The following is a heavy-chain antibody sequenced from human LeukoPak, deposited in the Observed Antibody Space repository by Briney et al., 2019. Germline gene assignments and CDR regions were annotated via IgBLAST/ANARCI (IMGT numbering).Heavy chain of an antibody. CDR3: AKDDPIITGTLMEDALDI. V-gene: IGHV3-23*01. J-gene: IGHJ3*02. Sequence: GGSLRLSCAASGFTFSSYAMSWVRQAPGKGLEWVSAISGSGGSTYYADSVKGRFTISRDNSKNTLYLQMNSLRAEDTAVYYCAKDDPIITGTLMEDALDIWGQGTMVTVSS. CDR2: ISGSGGST. CDR1: GFTFSSYA. D-gene: IGHD1-7*01.